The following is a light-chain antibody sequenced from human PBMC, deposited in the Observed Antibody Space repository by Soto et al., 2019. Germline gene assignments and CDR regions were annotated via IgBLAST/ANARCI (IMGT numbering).Light chain of an antibody. CDR1: SSNIGRDP. CDR2: DNN. J-gene: IGLJ1*01. CDR3: AGWDGSLSGFV. Sequence: QSVLTQPPSASGTPGQRVTISCSGSSSNIGRDPVNWYQELPGTAPKLLIYDNNQRPSGVPDRFSGSKSGTSASLAISGLQSEDEADYFCAGWDGSLSGFVFGTGTKVTV. V-gene: IGLV1-44*01.